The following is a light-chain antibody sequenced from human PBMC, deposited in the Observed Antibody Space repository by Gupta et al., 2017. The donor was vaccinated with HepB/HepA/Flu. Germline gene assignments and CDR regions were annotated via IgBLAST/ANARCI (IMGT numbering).Light chain of an antibody. V-gene: IGLV3-19*01. CDR1: SLRSYY. Sequence: SSELTQDPAVSVALGQTVRITCQGDSLRSYYASWYQQKPGQAPVLVIYGKNNRPSGIPDRFSGSSSGNTASLTXTXAQAEDXADYYCNSRDSSGNRLFGGGTKLTVL. CDR3: NSRDSSGNRL. CDR2: GKN. J-gene: IGLJ2*01.